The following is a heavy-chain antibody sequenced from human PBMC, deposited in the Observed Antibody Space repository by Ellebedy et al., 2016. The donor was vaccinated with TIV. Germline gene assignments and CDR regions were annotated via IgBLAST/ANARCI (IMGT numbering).Heavy chain of an antibody. CDR1: GSSIGSSRYY. V-gene: IGHV4-39*07. CDR3: ARDLVYGSGIDY. J-gene: IGHJ4*02. Sequence: MPSETLSLTCTVYGSSIGSSRYYWGWSHKPPWKGLEWIGSIYYSGSTYYNPSLKSRVTISVDTSKNQFSLNLISVTAADTAVYYCARDLVYGSGIDYWGQGTLAIASS. CDR2: IYYSGST. D-gene: IGHD3-10*01.